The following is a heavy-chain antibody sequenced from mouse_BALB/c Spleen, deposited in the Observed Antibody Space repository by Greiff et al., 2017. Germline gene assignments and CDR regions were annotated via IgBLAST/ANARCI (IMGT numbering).Heavy chain of an antibody. CDR3: ASGSSYAY. J-gene: IGHJ3*01. CDR2: INPSTGYT. Sequence: QVQLQQSGAELAKPGASVKMSCKASGYTFTSYWMHWVKQRPGQGLEWIGYINPSTGYTEYNQKFKDKATLTADKSSSTAYMQLSSLTSEDSAVYYCASGSSYAYWGQGRLVTVSA. D-gene: IGHD1-1*01. CDR1: GYTFTSYW. V-gene: IGHV1-7*01.